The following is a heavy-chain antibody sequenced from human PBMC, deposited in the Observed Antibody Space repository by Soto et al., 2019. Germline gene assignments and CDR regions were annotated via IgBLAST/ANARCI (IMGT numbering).Heavy chain of an antibody. V-gene: IGHV4-59*12. Sequence: QVQLQESGPGLVKPSETLSLTCSVSGGSLSPYYWSWLRQPPGKGLELIGYIHYNGNTKYNPSLKSRLTIPVDTSKNQFSLRLSAVTAADTALYYCAKYGLYSFDYWGQGILVTVSS. CDR1: GGSLSPYY. D-gene: IGHD2-21*01. CDR2: IHYNGNT. CDR3: AKYGLYSFDY. J-gene: IGHJ4*02.